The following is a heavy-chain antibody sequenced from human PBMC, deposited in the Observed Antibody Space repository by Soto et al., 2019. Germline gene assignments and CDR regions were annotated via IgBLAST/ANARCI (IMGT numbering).Heavy chain of an antibody. J-gene: IGHJ6*01. V-gene: IGHV4-39*01. Sequence: QLQLQESGPGLVKPSETLSLTCTVSGDSISSYSYYWGWIRQSPGKGLEWIATIHYSGSTYYNATLKSRVTISRETSKIQFSPKLISVTAAGAAVYYCVRRSGGGYKTVGWWG. CDR3: VRRSGGGYKTVGW. CDR1: GDSISSYSYY. CDR2: IHYSGST. D-gene: IGHD3-22*01.